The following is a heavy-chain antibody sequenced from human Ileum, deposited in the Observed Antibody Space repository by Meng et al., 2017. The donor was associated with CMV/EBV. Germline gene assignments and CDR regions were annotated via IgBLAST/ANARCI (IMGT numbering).Heavy chain of an antibody. V-gene: IGHV4-4*07. CDR2: FYSSDTY. CDR3: ARGPGASTREGFDY. CDR1: GASCNNYD. J-gene: IGHJ4*02. Sequence: VQQQQSSHATVRPTEPQPRPCAVSGASCNNYDGSCIRQSAGKGLEWIVRFYSSDTYNYHPSLDSRVTISLDTSKNQSSLNLRSVTAADTATYYCARGPGASTREGFDYWGLGTLVTVSS. D-gene: IGHD1-26*01.